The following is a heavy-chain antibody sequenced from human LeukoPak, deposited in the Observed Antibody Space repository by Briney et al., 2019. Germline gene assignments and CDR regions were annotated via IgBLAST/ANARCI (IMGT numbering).Heavy chain of an antibody. J-gene: IGHJ4*02. CDR1: GVTFSSYS. CDR2: ISSSSSTI. CDR3: ARGIQLWYAFLH. D-gene: IGHD5-18*01. V-gene: IGHV3-48*02. Sequence: PGGSLRLSCAASGVTFSSYSMNWVRQAPGKGLEWVSYISSSSSTIYYADSVKGRFTISRDNAKNSLYLQMNSLRDEDTAVYSCARGIQLWYAFLHWGQGTLVTVSS.